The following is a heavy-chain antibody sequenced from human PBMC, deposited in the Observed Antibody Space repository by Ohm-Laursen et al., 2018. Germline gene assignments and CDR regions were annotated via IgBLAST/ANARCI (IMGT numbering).Heavy chain of an antibody. V-gene: IGHV3-48*01. CDR3: AREQFDYNVPLPRGGMDV. D-gene: IGHD4/OR15-4a*01. CDR1: GFSFSTYS. CDR2: VSGSGYTK. J-gene: IGHJ6*02. Sequence: SLRLSCAASGFSFSTYSMNWVRQAPGKGLEWVSHVSGSGYTKYYGDSVKGRLTISRDNAENSLYLQMNSLRADDTAVYYCAREQFDYNVPLPRGGMDVWGQGTTVTVSS.